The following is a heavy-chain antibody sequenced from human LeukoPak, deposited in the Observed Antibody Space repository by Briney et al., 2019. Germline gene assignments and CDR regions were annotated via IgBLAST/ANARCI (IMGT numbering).Heavy chain of an antibody. CDR2: IYHSGST. CDR1: GYSISSGYY. J-gene: IGHJ4*02. Sequence: SETLSLTCTVSGYSISSGYYWGWIRQPPGKGLEWIGSIYHSGSTYYNPSLKSRVTISVDTSKNQFSLKLSSVTAADTAVYYCASAIAAAGPFDYWGQGTLVTVSS. D-gene: IGHD6-13*01. CDR3: ASAIAAAGPFDY. V-gene: IGHV4-38-2*02.